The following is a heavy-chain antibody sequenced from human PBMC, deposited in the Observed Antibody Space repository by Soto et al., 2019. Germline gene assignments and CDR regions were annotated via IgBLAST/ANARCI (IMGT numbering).Heavy chain of an antibody. CDR1: VYTFTSYG. Sequence: QVRLVPSGAEVKKPGASVKVSCNPSVYTFTSYGISWVRQAPGQGLEWMGWISAYNGNTNYAQKLQGRVTMTTDTSTSTAYTELRSLRSDDTAVYYCARDRTGSYLSTDYWCQGTLVTVSS. J-gene: IGHJ4*02. CDR2: ISAYNGNT. CDR3: ARDRTGSYLSTDY. V-gene: IGHV1-18*01. D-gene: IGHD1-26*01.